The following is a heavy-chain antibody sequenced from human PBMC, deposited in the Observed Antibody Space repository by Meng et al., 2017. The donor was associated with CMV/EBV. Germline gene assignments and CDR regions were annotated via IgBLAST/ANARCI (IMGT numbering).Heavy chain of an antibody. J-gene: IGHJ6*02. CDR3: ARAPDGIPSIFGVVMGDYGMDV. CDR1: GYTFTSYG. Sequence: ASVKVSCKASGYTFTSYGISWVRQAPGQGLEWMGWISAYNGNTNYAQKLQGRVTVTTDTSTSTAYMELRSLRSDDTAVYYCARAPDGIPSIFGVVMGDYGMDVWGQGTTVTVSS. V-gene: IGHV1-18*01. CDR2: ISAYNGNT. D-gene: IGHD3-3*01.